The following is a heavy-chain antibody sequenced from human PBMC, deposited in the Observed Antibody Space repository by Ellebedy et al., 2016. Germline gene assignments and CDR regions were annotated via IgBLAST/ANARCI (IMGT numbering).Heavy chain of an antibody. CDR2: ISAYNGNT. Sequence: ASVKVSCXASGYIFTNYGISWVRQAPGQGLEWMGWISAYNGNTNYAQKLQGRVTMTTDTSTSTAYMELRSLRSDDTAVYYCARVGLYQLLYWFNPWGQGTLVTVSS. D-gene: IGHD2-2*01. J-gene: IGHJ5*02. CDR1: GYIFTNYG. V-gene: IGHV1-18*01. CDR3: ARVGLYQLLYWFNP.